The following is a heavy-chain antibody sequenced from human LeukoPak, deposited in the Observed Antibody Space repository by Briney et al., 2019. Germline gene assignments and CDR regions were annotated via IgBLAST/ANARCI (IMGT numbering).Heavy chain of an antibody. CDR2: ITGSGGNT. CDR1: GFTFSNFA. J-gene: IGHJ6*03. D-gene: IGHD1-1*01. V-gene: IGHV3-23*01. Sequence: PGGSLRLSCAASGFTFSNFAMSWVRQAPGKGLEWVSGITGSGGNTHYADSVKGRFTISRDNSKNTLYLQMNSLRVEDTAIYYFPKYKGAVFYHYCMDVWGKGTTVIVSS. CDR3: PKYKGAVFYHYCMDV.